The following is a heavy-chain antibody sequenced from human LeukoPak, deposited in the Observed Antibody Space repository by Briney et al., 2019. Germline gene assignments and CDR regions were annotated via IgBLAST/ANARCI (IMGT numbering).Heavy chain of an antibody. CDR1: GFPFSSYS. Sequence: PGGSLRLSCAVSGFPFSSYSMNWVRQAPGKGLEWVSYISASGGNIYYLDAEKGRFTVSRDNAMNSLFLQMDRPRAEDTAIYYCVRVKGTYFDFWGQGTLVTVSS. D-gene: IGHD1-1*01. V-gene: IGHV3-48*01. J-gene: IGHJ4*02. CDR2: ISASGGNI. CDR3: VRVKGTYFDF.